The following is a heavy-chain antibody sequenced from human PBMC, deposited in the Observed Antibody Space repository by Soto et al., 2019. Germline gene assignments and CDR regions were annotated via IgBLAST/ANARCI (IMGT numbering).Heavy chain of an antibody. CDR3: TRGHYNGMGG. J-gene: IGHJ6*01. Sequence: PGGSLRLSCAASGFTFSAYWMHWVRQAPGKGLVWVSRTNTDGTATTYADSVEGRFTISRDNAKNMLYLQMNSLRAEDTAVYYCTRGHYNGMGGRGQ. V-gene: IGHV3-74*03. CDR1: GFTFSAYW. CDR2: TNTDGTAT.